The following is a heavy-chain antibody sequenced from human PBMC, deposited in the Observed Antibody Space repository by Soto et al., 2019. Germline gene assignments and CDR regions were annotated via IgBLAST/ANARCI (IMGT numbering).Heavy chain of an antibody. CDR3: ARPGSLAVAGTYYYGMDV. CDR2: IYYSGST. Sequence: ETLSLTCTVSGGSISSYYWSWIRQPPGKGLEWIGYIYYSGSTNYNPSLKSRVTISVDTSKNQFSLKLSSVTAADTAVYYCARPGSLAVAGTYYYGMDVWGQGTTVTVSS. CDR1: GGSISSYY. V-gene: IGHV4-59*01. J-gene: IGHJ6*02. D-gene: IGHD6-19*01.